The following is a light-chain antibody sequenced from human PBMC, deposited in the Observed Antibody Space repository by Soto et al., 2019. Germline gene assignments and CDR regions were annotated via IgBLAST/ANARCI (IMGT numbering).Light chain of an antibody. Sequence: DIQMTQSPSSVSASVGARVTIPCRASQDISSWLAWYQQIPGKAPKLLIDAASALQGGVPSRFSGSGSGTHFTLTSSSLQPEDFATYYCQQSDSFPFTFGPGTKVDI. CDR2: AAS. CDR1: QDISSW. J-gene: IGKJ3*01. V-gene: IGKV1-12*01. CDR3: QQSDSFPFT.